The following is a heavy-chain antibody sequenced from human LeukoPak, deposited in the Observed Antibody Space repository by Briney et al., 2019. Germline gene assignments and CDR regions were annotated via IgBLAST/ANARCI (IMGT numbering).Heavy chain of an antibody. J-gene: IGHJ4*02. Sequence: ASVKVSCKASGYTFTTYDITWVRQATGQGLEWMGWINPNSGGTNYAQKFQGRVTMTRDTSISTAYMELSRLRSDDTAVYYCARVREGAVDYWGQGTLVTVSS. CDR3: ARVREGAVDY. CDR2: INPNSGGT. V-gene: IGHV1-2*02. CDR1: GYTFTTYD. D-gene: IGHD1-26*01.